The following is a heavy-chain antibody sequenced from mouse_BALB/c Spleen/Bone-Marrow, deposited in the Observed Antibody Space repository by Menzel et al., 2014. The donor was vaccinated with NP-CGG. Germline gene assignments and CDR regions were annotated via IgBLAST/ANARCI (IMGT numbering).Heavy chain of an antibody. V-gene: IGHV14-3*02. CDR3: AGGWLPSYAMDY. CDR1: GFNIKDTY. D-gene: IGHD2-2*01. J-gene: IGHJ4*01. Sequence: EVQLQQSGAELVKPGASVKLSCTASGFNIKDTYMHWVKQRPEQGLEWIGRIDPANGNTKYDPKFQGKATITADTSSSTAYLQLSSLTSEDAAGYYCAGGWLPSYAMDYWGQGTSVTVSS. CDR2: IDPANGNT.